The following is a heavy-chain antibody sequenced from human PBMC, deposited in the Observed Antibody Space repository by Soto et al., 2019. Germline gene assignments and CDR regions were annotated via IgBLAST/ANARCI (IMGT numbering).Heavy chain of an antibody. Sequence: PSECLSLTCAVSGGSISSSNWWSWVRQPPGKGLEWIGEIYHSGSTNYNPSLKSRVTISVDKSKNQFSLKLSSVTAADTAVYYCARVSVAGTRFDYWGQGTLVTVSS. CDR1: GGSISSSNW. V-gene: IGHV4-4*02. CDR2: IYHSGST. J-gene: IGHJ4*02. D-gene: IGHD6-19*01. CDR3: ARVSVAGTRFDY.